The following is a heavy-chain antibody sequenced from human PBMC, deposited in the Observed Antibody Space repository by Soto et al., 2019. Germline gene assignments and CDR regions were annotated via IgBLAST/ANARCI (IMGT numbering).Heavy chain of an antibody. J-gene: IGHJ4*02. D-gene: IGHD3-22*01. Sequence: SETLSLTCTISGGSFNNDYWTWIRQSPGKGLEWIGYIFHSGITDYNPSVKSRVTISIDKSKNLFSLKLTSVTAADTAVYYCARDEYYYDSSGYHPYFDYWGQGTLVTVSS. CDR3: ARDEYYYDSSGYHPYFDY. V-gene: IGHV4-59*01. CDR1: GGSFNNDY. CDR2: IFHSGIT.